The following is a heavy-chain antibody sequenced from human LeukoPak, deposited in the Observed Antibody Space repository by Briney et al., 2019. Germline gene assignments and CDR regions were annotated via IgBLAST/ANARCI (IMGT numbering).Heavy chain of an antibody. CDR2: IYTSGIT. CDR1: GGSINSGSYF. Sequence: SQTLSLTCTVSGGSINSGSYFWSWIRQPAGKGLEWIGRIYTSGITNYNSSLMSRATISIDTSKNQFSLKLSSVTAADTAVYYCARSNSGCYRELDYWGQGALVTVSS. V-gene: IGHV4-61*02. D-gene: IGHD1-26*01. CDR3: ARSNSGCYRELDY. J-gene: IGHJ4*02.